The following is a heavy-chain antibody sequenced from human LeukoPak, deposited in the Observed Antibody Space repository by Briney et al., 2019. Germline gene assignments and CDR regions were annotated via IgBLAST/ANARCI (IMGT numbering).Heavy chain of an antibody. J-gene: IGHJ4*02. Sequence: GGSLRLSCAASGFTVSNSYMSWVRQAPGKGLEWVSVFYSGGSTFYADSVRGRFTISRDNSKNTLYLQMNGLRADDTAVYYCARDHRSYYDVSGDYYFDYWGQGTLVTVSS. CDR3: ARDHRSYYDVSGDYYFDY. V-gene: IGHV3-53*01. CDR1: GFTVSNSY. D-gene: IGHD3-22*01. CDR2: FYSGGST.